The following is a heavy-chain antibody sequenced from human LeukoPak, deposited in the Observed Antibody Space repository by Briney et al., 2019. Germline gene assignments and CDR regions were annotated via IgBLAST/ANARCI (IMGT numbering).Heavy chain of an antibody. CDR2: ISGDGTTT. CDR3: AKGHFDSNDYFDY. D-gene: IGHD3-9*01. CDR1: GFTFDDYA. Sequence: PGGSLRLSCAASGFTFDDYAMHWVRQAPGKGLEWVSLISGDGTTTYYADSVKGRFTISRDNSKNSLYLQMNSLRTEDTALYYCAKGHFDSNDYFDYWGQGTLVTSST. V-gene: IGHV3-43*02. J-gene: IGHJ4*02.